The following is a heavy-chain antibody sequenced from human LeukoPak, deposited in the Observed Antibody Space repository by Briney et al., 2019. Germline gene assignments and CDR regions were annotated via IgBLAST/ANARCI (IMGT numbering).Heavy chain of an antibody. CDR1: GYPFTAYY. CDR2: IHPNSGDT. D-gene: IGHD3-22*01. V-gene: IGHV1-2*06. CDR3: ARAGRGSGYYTVDY. Sequence: SVTVSCKASGYPFTAYYIYWVRRAPGQGLEWMGRIHPNSGDTNYAQKFHDRVTMTRDTSISTAYMELSRLTSDDTAVYYCARAGRGSGYYTVDYWGQGTLVTVSS. J-gene: IGHJ4*02.